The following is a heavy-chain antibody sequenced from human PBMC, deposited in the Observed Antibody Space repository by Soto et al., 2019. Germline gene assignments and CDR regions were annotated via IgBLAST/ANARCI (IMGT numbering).Heavy chain of an antibody. D-gene: IGHD6-13*01. V-gene: IGHV4-39*07. Sequence: SETLSLTCTVSGGSISSSSYYWGWIRQPPGKGLEWIGSIFYSGSTYYNPSLKSRVTISVDTSKNQFSLKLSSVTAADTAVYFCARDITAAAVADYWGQGTLVTVSS. J-gene: IGHJ4*02. CDR2: IFYSGST. CDR3: ARDITAAAVADY. CDR1: GGSISSSSYY.